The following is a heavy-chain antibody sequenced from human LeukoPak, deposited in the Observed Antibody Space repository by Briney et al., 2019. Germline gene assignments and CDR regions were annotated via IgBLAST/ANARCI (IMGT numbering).Heavy chain of an antibody. D-gene: IGHD1-26*01. CDR3: ARDLATAKVGATAGHYY. CDR2: INTDGSST. CDR1: GDSFTVGY. V-gene: IGHV3-74*01. J-gene: IGHJ4*02. Sequence: GASVKVSSMASGDSFTVGYMHCGCQAPGKGLVWVSRINTDGSSTNYADSVKGRFTISRDNDKNTLYLQMNSLRAEDTAVYYCARDLATAKVGATAGHYYWGQGTLVTVSS.